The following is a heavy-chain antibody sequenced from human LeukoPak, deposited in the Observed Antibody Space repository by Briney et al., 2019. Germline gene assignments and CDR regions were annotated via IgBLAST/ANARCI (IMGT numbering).Heavy chain of an antibody. CDR2: IYYSGST. D-gene: IGHD6-13*01. V-gene: IGHV4-59*01. J-gene: IGHJ4*02. CDR1: GGSISSYY. CDR3: ARVSEAAAGTSYFDY. Sequence: PSETLSLTCTVSGGSISSYYWSWIRQPPGKGLEWIGYIYYSGSTNYNPSLKSRVTISVDTSKNQFSLKLSSVTAADTAVYYCARVSEAAAGTSYFDYWGQGTLVTVSS.